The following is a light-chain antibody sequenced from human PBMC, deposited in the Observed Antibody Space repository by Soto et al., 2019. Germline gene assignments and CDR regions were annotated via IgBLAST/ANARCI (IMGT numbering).Light chain of an antibody. CDR1: QGISSY. Sequence: IQLTQSPSSLSASVGDRVTITCRASQGISSYLAWYQQKPGKAPKLLIYAASTLQGGVPSRFSGSGSGTDFTLTISSLQPEDFATYYCQQLNSYPRTFGQGTKVEIK. CDR2: AAS. CDR3: QQLNSYPRT. J-gene: IGKJ1*01. V-gene: IGKV1-9*01.